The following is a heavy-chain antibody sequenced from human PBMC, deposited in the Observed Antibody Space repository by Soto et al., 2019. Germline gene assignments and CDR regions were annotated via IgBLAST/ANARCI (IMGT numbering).Heavy chain of an antibody. V-gene: IGHV4-39*01. CDR1: GGSISSSSYY. J-gene: IGHJ4*02. CDR2: IYYSGST. D-gene: IGHD6-13*01. CDR3: ARRNIAAAWTIDY. Sequence: QLQLQESGPGLVKPSETLSLTCTVSGGSISSSSYYWGWIRQPPGKGLEWIGSIYYSGSTYYNPSLKSRVTISVDTSKNQFSLKLSSVTAADTAVYYCARRNIAAAWTIDYWGQGTLVTVSS.